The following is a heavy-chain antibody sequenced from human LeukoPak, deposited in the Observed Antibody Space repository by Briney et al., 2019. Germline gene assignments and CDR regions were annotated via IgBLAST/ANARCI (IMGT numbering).Heavy chain of an antibody. CDR2: ISPRSETI. V-gene: IGHV3-48*01. J-gene: IGHJ6*03. D-gene: IGHD3-16*01. Sequence: GGSLRLSCATSGFSFNRRGMNWVRQPPGKGLEWVSYISPRSETIFYAESVQGRFAGSRDEAKGSLYLQMHTLRVEETAVYYCARIDGPTVFTYYMDLWGKGITVPVAS. CDR1: GFSFNRRG. CDR3: ARIDGPTVFTYYMDL.